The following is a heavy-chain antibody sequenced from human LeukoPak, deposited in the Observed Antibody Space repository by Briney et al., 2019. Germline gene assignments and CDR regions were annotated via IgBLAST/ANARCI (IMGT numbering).Heavy chain of an antibody. D-gene: IGHD1-26*01. J-gene: IGHJ4*02. V-gene: IGHV1-2*06. CDR3: ASDSGSYQRSFDY. Sequence: ASVKVSCKASGYTFTGYYMHWVRQAPGQGLEWMGRINPNSGGTNYAQKFQGRVTMTRDTSNSTAYMELSRLRSDDTAVYYCASDSGSYQRSFDYWGQGTLVTVSS. CDR2: INPNSGGT. CDR1: GYTFTGYY.